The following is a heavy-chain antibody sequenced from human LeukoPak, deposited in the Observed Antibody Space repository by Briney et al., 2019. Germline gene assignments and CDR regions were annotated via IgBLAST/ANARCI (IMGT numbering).Heavy chain of an antibody. CDR1: GYTFTNLA. CDR3: ARDSGSGSNDY. J-gene: IGHJ4*02. Sequence: ASVKVSCKASGYTFTNLAMNWVRQAPGQRLEWMGWISAGNGNTKYSQNFQGRVTFISNTSATTAFMELSSLRSEDAAVYYCARDSGSGSNDYWGQGTLVTVSS. D-gene: IGHD1-26*01. V-gene: IGHV1-3*01. CDR2: ISAGNGNT.